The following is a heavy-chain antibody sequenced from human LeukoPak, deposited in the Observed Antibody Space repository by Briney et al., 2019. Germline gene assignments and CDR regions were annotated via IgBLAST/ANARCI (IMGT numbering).Heavy chain of an antibody. Sequence: ASVKVSCKASGYTXISYRLHWVRQAPGQGLEWMGIINPTGGSTSYAQKFQGRVTMTRDTSTSTVYMELSSLRSEDTAMYYCARGRGANDYWGQGTLVTVSS. CDR3: ARGRGANDY. J-gene: IGHJ4*02. CDR1: GYTXISYR. CDR2: INPTGGST. V-gene: IGHV1-46*01.